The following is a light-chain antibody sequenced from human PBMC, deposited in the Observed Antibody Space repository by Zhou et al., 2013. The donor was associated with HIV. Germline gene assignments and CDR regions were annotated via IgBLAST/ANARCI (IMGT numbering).Light chain of an antibody. CDR2: GAS. CDR1: QSVGIH. Sequence: EVVMTQSPDTLSVSPGERVTLSCRASQSVGIHLAWYQQKPGQAPRLLIYGASSRATGIPARFSGGGSGTEFTLTISSLQSEDFAVYYCQQYNTWPYTFGQGTKLDIK. CDR3: QQYNTWPYT. J-gene: IGKJ2*01. V-gene: IGKV3-15*01.